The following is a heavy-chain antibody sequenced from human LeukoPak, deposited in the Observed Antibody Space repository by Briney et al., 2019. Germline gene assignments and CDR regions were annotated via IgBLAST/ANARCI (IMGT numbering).Heavy chain of an antibody. Sequence: PGGSLRLSCAASGFTFSTYTINWVRQAPGKGLEWVSSISSSSGCIYYADSVKGRFTISRDTAENSLYLQMNTLKAEDTAVYYCTRGGTVTTGIDYWGQGTLVTVSS. CDR3: TRGGTVTTGIDY. V-gene: IGHV3-21*01. CDR1: GFTFSTYT. J-gene: IGHJ4*02. CDR2: ISSSSGCI. D-gene: IGHD4-17*01.